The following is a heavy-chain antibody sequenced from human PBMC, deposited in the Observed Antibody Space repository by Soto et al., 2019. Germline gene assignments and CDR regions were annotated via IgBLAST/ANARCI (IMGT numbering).Heavy chain of an antibody. D-gene: IGHD4-4*01. CDR1: GYTFTNYY. CDR2: INPSGGST. J-gene: IGHJ4*02. V-gene: IGHV1-46*01. CDR3: ARTSLDYICDY. Sequence: QVQLVQSGAEVKMPGAAVKVSCKASGYTFTNYYIHWVRQAPGQGLEWMGVINPSGGSTTYAQRFQGRVTLTRDTSTSTVYMQLSSLSSGDTDVYYCARTSLDYICDYWGQGTLVTVSS.